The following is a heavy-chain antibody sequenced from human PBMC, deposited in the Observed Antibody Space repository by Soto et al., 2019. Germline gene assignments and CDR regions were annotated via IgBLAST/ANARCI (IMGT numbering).Heavy chain of an antibody. V-gene: IGHV3-30*03. CDR2: ISYDGSNK. J-gene: IGHJ5*02. CDR1: GFTFSTYG. D-gene: IGHD3-16*02. CDR3: ARDPDTYYDYIWVSYPDR. Sequence: QVQLVESGGGVVQPGRSLRLSCAASGFTFSTYGMHWVRQAPGKGLEWVAVISYDGSNKYYADSVKGRFTISRDNSKNTLYLQMHSLRAEDTAVFYCARDPDTYYDYIWVSYPDRWGQGTLVTVSS.